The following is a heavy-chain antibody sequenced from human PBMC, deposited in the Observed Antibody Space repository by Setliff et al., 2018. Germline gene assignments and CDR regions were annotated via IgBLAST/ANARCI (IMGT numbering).Heavy chain of an antibody. CDR2: IHYRGTT. D-gene: IGHD3-3*01. CDR3: ARMTGFQYIDV. V-gene: IGHV4-39*01. CDR1: GASISSGTYY. Sequence: LSLTCTVSGASISSGTYYWAWIRQPPGKGLEWIGRIHYRGTTYSNASLASRLTISVDTAKNQFSLRLTSVTAADTAVYYCARMTGFQYIDVWGKGTTVTVSS. J-gene: IGHJ6*03.